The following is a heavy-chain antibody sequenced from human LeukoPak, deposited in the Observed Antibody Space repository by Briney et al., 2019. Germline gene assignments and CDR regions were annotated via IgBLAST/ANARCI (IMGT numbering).Heavy chain of an antibody. CDR1: GGSIGGSSYY. J-gene: IGHJ4*02. V-gene: IGHV4-39*01. Sequence: PSETLSLTCTVSGGSIGGSSYYWGWIRQPPGKGLEWIGSMYYSGSTYYSPSLKSRVTISGDTSKSQFSLKLGSVTAADTAVYYCARYYYDSSGYYYLDYWGQGTLVTVSS. D-gene: IGHD3-22*01. CDR2: MYYSGST. CDR3: ARYYYDSSGYYYLDY.